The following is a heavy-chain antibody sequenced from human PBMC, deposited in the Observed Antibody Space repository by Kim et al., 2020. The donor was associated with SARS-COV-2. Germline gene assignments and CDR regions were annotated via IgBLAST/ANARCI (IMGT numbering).Heavy chain of an antibody. D-gene: IGHD5-12*01. CDR3: ARTQLAATIIGYYYYGMDV. J-gene: IGHJ6*02. CDR1: GGTFSSYA. V-gene: IGHV1-69*13. Sequence: SVKVSCKASGGTFSSYAISWVRQAPGQGLEWMGGIIPIFGTANYAQKFQGRVTITADESTSTAYMELSSLRSEDTAVYYCARTQLAATIIGYYYYGMDVWGQGTTVTVSS. CDR2: IIPIFGTA.